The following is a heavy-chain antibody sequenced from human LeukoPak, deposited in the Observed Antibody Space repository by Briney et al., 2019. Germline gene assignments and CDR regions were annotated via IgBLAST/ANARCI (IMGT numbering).Heavy chain of an antibody. J-gene: IGHJ4*02. D-gene: IGHD3-10*01. V-gene: IGHV3-23*01. CDR3: AKDYYSGSGSYFDY. CDR2: ISGSGTST. Sequence: PGGSLRLSCAASGFTFSSYAMSWVRQAPGKGLEWVSGISGSGTSTYYADSVKGRFTISRDNSKNTLYLQVNSLRAEDTAVYYCAKDYYSGSGSYFDYWGQGILVTVSS. CDR1: GFTFSSYA.